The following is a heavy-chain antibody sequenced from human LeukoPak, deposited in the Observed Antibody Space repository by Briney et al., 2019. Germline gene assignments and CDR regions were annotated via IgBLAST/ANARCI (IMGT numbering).Heavy chain of an antibody. CDR2: IYHSGST. CDR3: ARDRKVNWFDP. J-gene: IGHJ5*02. Sequence: PSETLSLTCAVSGYSISSGYYWGWIRQPPGKGLEWIGSIYHSGSTYYNPSLKSRVTISVDTSKNQFSLKLSSVTAADTAVYYCARDRKVNWFDPWGQGTLVTVSS. CDR1: GYSISSGYY. V-gene: IGHV4-38-2*02.